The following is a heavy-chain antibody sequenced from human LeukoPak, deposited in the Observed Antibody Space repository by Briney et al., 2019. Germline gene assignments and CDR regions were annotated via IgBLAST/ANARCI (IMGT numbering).Heavy chain of an antibody. CDR1: GFTLSDYY. J-gene: IGHJ3*02. Sequence: PGGSLRLSCAASGFTLSDYYMTWIRQVPGKGLEWVSYITSSGTTIYYADSVKGRFTISRDNAKNSLYLQMKSLRAEDTAVYYCARTQWFGDPTAEREAFDIWGQGTMVTVSS. D-gene: IGHD3-10*01. V-gene: IGHV3-11*04. CDR2: ITSSGTTI. CDR3: ARTQWFGDPTAEREAFDI.